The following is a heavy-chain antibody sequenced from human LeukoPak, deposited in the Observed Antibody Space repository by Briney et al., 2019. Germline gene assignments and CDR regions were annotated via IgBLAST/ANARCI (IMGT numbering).Heavy chain of an antibody. Sequence: GSLRLSCAASGFTFSSYSMNWVRQAPGKGLEWVSSISSSSSYIYYADSVKGRFTISRDNAKNSLYLQMNSLRAEDTAVYYCAREGTITYCGGDCYPEYNWFDPWGQGTLVTVSS. CDR2: ISSSSSYI. CDR1: GFTFSSYS. J-gene: IGHJ5*02. CDR3: AREGTITYCGGDCYPEYNWFDP. D-gene: IGHD2-21*02. V-gene: IGHV3-21*01.